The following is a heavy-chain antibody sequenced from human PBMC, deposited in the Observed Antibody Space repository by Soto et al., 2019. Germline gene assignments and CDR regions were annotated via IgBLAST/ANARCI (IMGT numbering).Heavy chain of an antibody. V-gene: IGHV4-39*01. CDR1: GASISSSYNY. D-gene: IGHD2-21*02. Sequence: PSETLSLTCTVSGASISSSYNYWGWIRQPPGRGLEWIGSVYHSGSTFYNPYLESRVTISVDTSKNQISLRLTSVTAPDTTVYYCARHVVVTNDGGHYFDYWGQGIQVTVSS. J-gene: IGHJ4*02. CDR3: ARHVVVTNDGGHYFDY. CDR2: VYHSGST.